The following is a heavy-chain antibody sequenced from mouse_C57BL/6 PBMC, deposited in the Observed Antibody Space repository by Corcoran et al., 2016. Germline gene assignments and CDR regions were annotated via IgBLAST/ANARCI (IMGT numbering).Heavy chain of an antibody. D-gene: IGHD1-1*01. CDR3: ARSSYYYGSSGYAMDY. V-gene: IGHV1-84*01. CDR2: IYPGSGNT. CDR1: GYTFTDYY. Sequence: QIQLQQSGPELVKPGASVKISCKASGYTFTDYYINWVKQRPGQGLEWIGWIYPGSGNTKYNEKFKGKATLTVDTSSSTAYMQLSSLTSEDSAVYFCARSSYYYGSSGYAMDYWGQGTSVTVSS. J-gene: IGHJ4*01.